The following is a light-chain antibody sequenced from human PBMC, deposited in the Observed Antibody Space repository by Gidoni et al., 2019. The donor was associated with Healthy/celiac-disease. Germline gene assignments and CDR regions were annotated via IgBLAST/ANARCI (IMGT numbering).Light chain of an antibody. CDR2: EAS. J-gene: IGKJ5*01. CDR3: QQRSNWPPAIT. Sequence: EIVLTQSPATLYLSPGERATLSCRASQSVSSYLAWYQQKPGQAPRLLIYEASNRATSIPARFSGSGSGTDFTLTISSLEPEDFAVYYCQQRSNWPPAITFGQGTRLEIK. V-gene: IGKV3-11*01. CDR1: QSVSSY.